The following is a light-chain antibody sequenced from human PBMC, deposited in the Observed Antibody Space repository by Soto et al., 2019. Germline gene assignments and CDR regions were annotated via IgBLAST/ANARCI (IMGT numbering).Light chain of an antibody. V-gene: IGLV2-23*02. CDR1: SSDVRSYNL. J-gene: IGLJ2*01. CDR3: CSYAGSSTWVV. Sequence: QSVLTQPASVSGSPGQSITISCTGTSSDVRSYNLVSWYQQHPGKAPKLMIYEVSKRPSGVSNRFSGSKSGNTASLTISGLQAEDEADYYCCSYAGSSTWVVFGGGTKLTVL. CDR2: EVS.